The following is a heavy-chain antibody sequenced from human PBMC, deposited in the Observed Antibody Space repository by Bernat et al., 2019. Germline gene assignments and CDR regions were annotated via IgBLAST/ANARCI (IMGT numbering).Heavy chain of an antibody. Sequence: EVQLLESGGGLVQAGGSLRLSCAASGFTFNSYAMSWVRQAPGKGLEWVSAISSSSSYIYYADSVKGRFTISRDNAKNSLYLQMNSLRAEDTAVYYCACSTYGTFDYWGQGTLVTVSS. V-gene: IGHV3-21*01. D-gene: IGHD4-11*01. CDR3: ACSTYGTFDY. J-gene: IGHJ4*02. CDR2: ISSSSSYI. CDR1: GFTFNSYA.